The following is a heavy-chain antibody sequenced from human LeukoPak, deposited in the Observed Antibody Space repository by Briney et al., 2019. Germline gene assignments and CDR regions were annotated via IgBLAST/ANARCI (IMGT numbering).Heavy chain of an antibody. CDR2: ISGSGGST. CDR3: AKDLAVMVRSWFDP. J-gene: IGHJ5*02. Sequence: GGSVRLSCAASGFTFSSYAMSWVRQAPGKGLEWVSAISGSGGSTYYADSVKGRFTISRDNSKNTLYLQMNSLRAEDTAVYYCAKDLAVMVRSWFDPWGQGTLVTVSS. CDR1: GFTFSSYA. V-gene: IGHV3-23*01. D-gene: IGHD3-10*01.